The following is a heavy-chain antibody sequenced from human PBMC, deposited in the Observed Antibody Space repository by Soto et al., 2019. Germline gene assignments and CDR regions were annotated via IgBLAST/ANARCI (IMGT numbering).Heavy chain of an antibody. J-gene: IGHJ1*01. D-gene: IGHD1-7*01. Sequence: VQLQGSGPGLLKPSQTLSLTCTVSGASVNTGDYYWSYIRQPPGKGLEWLGYIFYSGDTYYNPSLKGRANISLNTSRNQFSLTLTSVTDADTALYYCVGTGTTDDFWGQGTLVTVSS. V-gene: IGHV4-30-4*01. CDR2: IFYSGDT. CDR1: GASVNTGDYY. CDR3: VGTGTTDDF.